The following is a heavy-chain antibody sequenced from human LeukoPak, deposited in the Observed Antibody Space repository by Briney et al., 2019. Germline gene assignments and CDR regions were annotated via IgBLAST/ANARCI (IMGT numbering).Heavy chain of an antibody. CDR2: IDSGGNT. CDR1: GFTVSNNY. CDR3: AKFPGYNWNYWFDP. D-gene: IGHD1-7*01. J-gene: IGHJ5*02. Sequence: PGGSLRLSCAASGFTVSNNYMSWVRQAPGKGLEWVSLIDSGGNTYYADSVKGRFTISRDNSKNTLYLQMNSLRAEDTAVYYCAKFPGYNWNYWFDPWGQGTLVTVSS. V-gene: IGHV3-53*01.